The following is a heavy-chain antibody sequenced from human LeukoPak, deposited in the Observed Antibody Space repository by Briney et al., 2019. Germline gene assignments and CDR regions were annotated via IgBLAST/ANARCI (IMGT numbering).Heavy chain of an antibody. D-gene: IGHD3-22*01. CDR2: IYSGGST. CDR3: ARGYYYDSSGYYPYFDY. Sequence: GGSLRLSCAASGFTVSSNYISWVRQAPGKGLEWVSVIYSGGSTYYADSVKGRFTISRDNSKNTLYLQMNSLRAEDTAVYYCARGYYYDSSGYYPYFDYWGQRTLVTVSS. J-gene: IGHJ4*02. CDR1: GFTVSSNY. V-gene: IGHV3-53*01.